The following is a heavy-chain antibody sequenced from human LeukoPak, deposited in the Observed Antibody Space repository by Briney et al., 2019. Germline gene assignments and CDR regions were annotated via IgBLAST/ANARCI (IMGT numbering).Heavy chain of an antibody. Sequence: PSETLSLTCTVSGGSISSSSYYWGWIRQPPGKGLEWIGSIYYSGSTYYNPSLKSRVTISVDTSKNQFSLKLSSVTAADTAVYYCARDSEYSSSRGYYYYYMDVWGKGTTVTVSS. CDR1: GGSISSSSYY. CDR2: IYYSGST. D-gene: IGHD6-6*01. J-gene: IGHJ6*03. CDR3: ARDSEYSSSRGYYYYYMDV. V-gene: IGHV4-39*02.